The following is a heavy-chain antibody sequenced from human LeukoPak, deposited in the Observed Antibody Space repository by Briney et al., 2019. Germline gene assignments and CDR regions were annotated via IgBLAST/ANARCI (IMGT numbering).Heavy chain of an antibody. CDR3: ARVGTIAAAGTYDY. Sequence: PGGSLRLSCAASGFTFSDYYMSWVRQAPGKGLEWVSYIGSSGSFTNYADSVKGRFTISRDNTKNSLYLQMNSLRPEDTAVYYCARVGTIAAAGTYDYWGQGTLVAVSS. V-gene: IGHV3-11*05. J-gene: IGHJ4*02. CDR2: IGSSGSFT. CDR1: GFTFSDYY. D-gene: IGHD6-13*01.